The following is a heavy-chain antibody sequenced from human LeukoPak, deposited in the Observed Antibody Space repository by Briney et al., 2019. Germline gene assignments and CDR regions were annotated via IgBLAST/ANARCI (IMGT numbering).Heavy chain of an antibody. CDR3: ARVSDFWVNDAFDI. V-gene: IGHV4-59*01. CDR1: GGSISSYY. D-gene: IGHD3-3*01. J-gene: IGHJ3*02. CDR2: IYYSGRT. Sequence: SETLSLTCTVSGGSISSYYWSWIRQPPGKGLEWIGYIYYSGRTNYNPSLKSRVTISVDTSKNQFSLNLSSVTAADTAVYYCARVSDFWVNDAFDIWGQGTMVTVSS.